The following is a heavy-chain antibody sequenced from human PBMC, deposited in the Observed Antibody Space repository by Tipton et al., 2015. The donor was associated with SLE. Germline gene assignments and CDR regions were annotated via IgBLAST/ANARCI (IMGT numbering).Heavy chain of an antibody. CDR2: IWYDGSNK. Sequence: SLRLSCAASGFTFSSYGMYWVRQAPGKGREWVAGIWYDGSNKYYGDSVKGRFTNSRDNSKDTLHLQMNSLRDEDTAVYYCAREGGQLVRGYLDYWGQGTLVTVSS. V-gene: IGHV3-33*07. J-gene: IGHJ4*02. D-gene: IGHD6-6*01. CDR1: GFTFSSYG. CDR3: AREGGQLVRGYLDY.